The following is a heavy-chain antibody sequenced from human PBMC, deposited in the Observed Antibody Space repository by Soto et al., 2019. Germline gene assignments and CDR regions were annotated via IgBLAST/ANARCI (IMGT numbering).Heavy chain of an antibody. D-gene: IGHD3-10*01. J-gene: IGHJ5*02. V-gene: IGHV1-3*01. CDR3: ARGDVLLWFGELSLWFDP. CDR2: INAGNGNT. Sequence: ASVKVSCKASGYTFTSYAMHWVRQAPGQRLEWMGWINAGNGNTKYSQKFQGRVTITRDTSASTAYMELSSLRSEDTAVYYCARGDVLLWFGELSLWFDPWGQGILVTVSS. CDR1: GYTFTSYA.